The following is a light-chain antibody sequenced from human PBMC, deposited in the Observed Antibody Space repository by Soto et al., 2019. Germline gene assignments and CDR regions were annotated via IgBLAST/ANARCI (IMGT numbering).Light chain of an antibody. J-gene: IGKJ4*01. CDR2: DAS. CDR3: QQYDNLPT. V-gene: IGKV1-33*01. Sequence: DIQMTQSPSSLSASVGDRVTVTCRASQDIGNYLCWYQQRLGKAPKLLIYDASYLEAGVPSRFSGSGSGTDFTFTISSLQPEDIATYYCQQYDNLPTFGGGTKVDIK. CDR1: QDIGNY.